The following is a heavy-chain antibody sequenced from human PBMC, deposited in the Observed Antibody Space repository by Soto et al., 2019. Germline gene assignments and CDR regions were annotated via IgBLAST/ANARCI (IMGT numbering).Heavy chain of an antibody. V-gene: IGHV3-33*01. Sequence: PGGSLRLSCAASGFTFSSYGMHWVRQAPGKGLEWVAVIWYDGSNKYYADSVKGRFTISRDNSKNTLYLQMNSLRAEDTAVYYCARDALYYYDSSGPPEYLQHCGQGTLVTVYS. CDR2: IWYDGSNK. CDR3: ARDALYYYDSSGPPEYLQH. CDR1: GFTFSSYG. D-gene: IGHD3-22*01. J-gene: IGHJ1*01.